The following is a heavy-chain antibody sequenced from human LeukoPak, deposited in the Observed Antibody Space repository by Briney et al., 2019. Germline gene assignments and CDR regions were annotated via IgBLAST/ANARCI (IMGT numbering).Heavy chain of an antibody. CDR3: ARALYYYGSGSYGV. CDR1: GVSFSGYY. Sequence: PSETLSLTCAVYGVSFSGYYWSWIRQPPGKGLEWIGEINHSGSTNYNPSLKSRVTISVDTSKNQFSLKLSSVTAADTAVYYCARALYYYGSGSYGVWGQGTTVTVSS. V-gene: IGHV4-34*01. CDR2: INHSGST. D-gene: IGHD3-10*01. J-gene: IGHJ6*02.